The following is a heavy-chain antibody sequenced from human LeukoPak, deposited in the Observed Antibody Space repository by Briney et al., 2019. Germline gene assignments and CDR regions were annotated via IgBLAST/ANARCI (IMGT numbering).Heavy chain of an antibody. CDR3: ARIPHTVGGYYYYGMDV. Sequence: ASVKVSCKASGGTFSSYAISWVRQAPGQGLEWMGRIIPILGIANYAQKFQGRVTITADKSTTTAYMELSSLRSEDTAVYYCARIPHTVGGYYYYGMDVWGHGTTVTVSS. CDR1: GGTFSSYA. J-gene: IGHJ6*02. D-gene: IGHD2-2*02. V-gene: IGHV1-69*04. CDR2: IIPILGIA.